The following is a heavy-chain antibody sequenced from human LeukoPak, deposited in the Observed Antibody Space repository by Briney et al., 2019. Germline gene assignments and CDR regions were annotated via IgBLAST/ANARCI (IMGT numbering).Heavy chain of an antibody. D-gene: IGHD3-9*01. CDR2: TYTSRST. J-gene: IGHJ6*03. V-gene: IGHV4-61*02. Sequence: SQTLSLTCTVSGGSISSGSYNWSWIRQPAGKGLEWTGRTYTSRSTNYNPSLKSRVTISVDTSKNQFSLKLSSVTAADTAVYYCARVGYYDILTGYYGYYYMDVWGKGTTVTVSS. CDR1: GGSISSGSYN. CDR3: ARVGYYDILTGYYGYYYMDV.